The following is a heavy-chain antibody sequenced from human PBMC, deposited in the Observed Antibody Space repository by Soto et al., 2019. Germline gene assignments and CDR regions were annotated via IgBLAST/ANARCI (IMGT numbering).Heavy chain of an antibody. CDR1: GFTFSSYA. D-gene: IGHD3-3*01. V-gene: IGHV3-64*01. CDR3: ARHRIGDFWSGYPLNWFDP. CDR2: ISSNGGST. Sequence: PGGSLRLSCAASGFTFSSYAMHWVRQAPGKGLEYVSAISSNGGSTYYANSVKGRFTISRDNSKNTLYLQMGSLRAEDMAVYYCARHRIGDFWSGYPLNWFDPWGQGTLVTVSS. J-gene: IGHJ5*02.